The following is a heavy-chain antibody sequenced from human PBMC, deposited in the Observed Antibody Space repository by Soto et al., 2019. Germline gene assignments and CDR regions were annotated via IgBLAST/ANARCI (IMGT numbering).Heavy chain of an antibody. CDR2: INPYSGNT. Sequence: QIHLVQSGPEVRKPGASVKLSCKTSGYTFITYGLTWVRQAPEEGLEWMGWINPYSGNTAFAEKFQDRITVTTDTSTDTAYMELEDLDSDDTAVYYCAKNAVSGDYASHLDYWGQGTLVAVST. J-gene: IGHJ4*02. CDR1: GYTFITYG. V-gene: IGHV1-18*01. CDR3: AKNAVSGDYASHLDY. D-gene: IGHD4-17*01.